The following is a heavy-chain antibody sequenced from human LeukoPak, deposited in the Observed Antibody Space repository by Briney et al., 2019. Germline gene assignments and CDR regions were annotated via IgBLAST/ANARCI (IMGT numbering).Heavy chain of an antibody. Sequence: PSETLSLTCTVSGGSISSGSYYWNWIRQPAGRGLEWIGRIYTSGSTNYSPSLKSRVTISVDTSKNQFSLKLSSVTAADTAVYYCARVQYSGYVGDVWGKGTTVTVSS. J-gene: IGHJ6*04. CDR1: GGSISSGSYY. D-gene: IGHD5-12*01. CDR3: ARVQYSGYVGDV. CDR2: IYTSGST. V-gene: IGHV4-61*02.